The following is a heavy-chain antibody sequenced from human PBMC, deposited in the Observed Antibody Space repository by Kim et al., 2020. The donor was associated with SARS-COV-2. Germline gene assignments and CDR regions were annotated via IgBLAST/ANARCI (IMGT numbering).Heavy chain of an antibody. CDR3: AKDLIAARPDGDY. D-gene: IGHD6-6*01. CDR2: ISYDGSNK. CDR1: GFTFSSYG. J-gene: IGHJ4*02. Sequence: GGSLRLSCAASGFTFSSYGMHWVRQAPGKGLEWVAVISYDGSNKYYADSVKGRFTISRDNSKNTLYLQMNSLRAEDTAVYYCAKDLIAARPDGDYWGQGTLVTVSS. V-gene: IGHV3-30*18.